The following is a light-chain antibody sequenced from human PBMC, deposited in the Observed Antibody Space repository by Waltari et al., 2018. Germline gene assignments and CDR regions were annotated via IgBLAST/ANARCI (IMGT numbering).Light chain of an antibody. CDR1: GSAVGASDS. V-gene: IGLV2-14*03. Sequence: QSALTQPASVSGSPGQSITIACSGVGSAVGASDSVAWHQHHPGKAPQVIIYDVTNRPSGVSDRFSASKSANTASLTISRLQPEDEADYYCSSQTLDGLVLFGGGTRLTVL. J-gene: IGLJ2*01. CDR2: DVT. CDR3: SSQTLDGLVL.